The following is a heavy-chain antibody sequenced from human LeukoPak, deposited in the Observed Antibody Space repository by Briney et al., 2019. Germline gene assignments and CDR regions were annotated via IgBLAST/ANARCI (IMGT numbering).Heavy chain of an antibody. J-gene: IGHJ4*02. Sequence: GGSLRLSCAASGFTFSSYSMNWVRQAPGKGLEWVANIKQDGSEKYYVDSVKGRFTISRDNAKNSLYLQMNSLRAEDTAVYFCASTILGYCSSTSCDYWGQGTLVTVSS. CDR1: GFTFSSYS. CDR2: IKQDGSEK. CDR3: ASTILGYCSSTSCDY. V-gene: IGHV3-7*01. D-gene: IGHD2-2*01.